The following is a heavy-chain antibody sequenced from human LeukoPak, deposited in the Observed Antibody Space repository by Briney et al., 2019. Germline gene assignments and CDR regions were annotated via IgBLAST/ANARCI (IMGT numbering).Heavy chain of an antibody. Sequence: ASVKVSCKASGGTFSSYAISWVRQAPGHGLEWMGRIIPIFGTANYAQKFQGRVTITPDKSTSTAYMELSSLRSEDTAVYYCARDVPSGHDFWSGPHYYYYMDVWGKGTTVTVSS. CDR2: IIPIFGTA. D-gene: IGHD3-3*01. J-gene: IGHJ6*03. V-gene: IGHV1-69*06. CDR1: GGTFSSYA. CDR3: ARDVPSGHDFWSGPHYYYYMDV.